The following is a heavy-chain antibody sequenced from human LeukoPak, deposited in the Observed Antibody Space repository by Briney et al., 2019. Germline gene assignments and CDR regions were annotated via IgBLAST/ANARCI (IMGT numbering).Heavy chain of an antibody. Sequence: PGGSLRLSCAASGFTFSNYGMHWVRQAPGKGLDWVTFIRFDESDKYYADSVKGRFTVSRDNSKNTLYLQMNSLRAEDTAVHYCAKDRAAGGYVDYWGQGTLVTVSS. CDR2: IRFDESDK. CDR3: AKDRAAGGYVDY. V-gene: IGHV3-30*02. CDR1: GFTFSNYG. J-gene: IGHJ4*02. D-gene: IGHD2-15*01.